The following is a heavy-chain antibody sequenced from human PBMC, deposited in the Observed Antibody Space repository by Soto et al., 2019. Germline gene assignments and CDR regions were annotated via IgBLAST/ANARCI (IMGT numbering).Heavy chain of an antibody. D-gene: IGHD3-22*01. CDR3: DLSYGDYYDSSGYDY. V-gene: IGHV3-30*03. CDR2: ISYDGSNK. CDR1: GFTFSSYG. Sequence: QVQLVDSGGGVVQPGRSLRLSCAASGFTFSSYGMHWVRQAPGKGLEWVAVISYDGSNKYYADSVKGRFTISRDNSKNTLYLQMNSLRAEDTAVYYCDLSYGDYYDSSGYDYWGQGTLVTVSS. J-gene: IGHJ4*02.